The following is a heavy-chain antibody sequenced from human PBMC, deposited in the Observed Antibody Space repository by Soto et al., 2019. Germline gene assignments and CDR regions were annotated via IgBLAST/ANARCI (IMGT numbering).Heavy chain of an antibody. J-gene: IGHJ4*02. Sequence: ASVKVSCKASGYTFTSYAIHWMRQAPGQRLEWMGWINAGNGNTKYSQKFQGRVIITRDTSAGTAYMELRSLRSEDTAVYYCATPIVAFYWGQGTLVTVSS. CDR2: INAGNGNT. CDR1: GYTFTSYA. CDR3: ATPIVAFY. D-gene: IGHD5-12*01. V-gene: IGHV1-3*01.